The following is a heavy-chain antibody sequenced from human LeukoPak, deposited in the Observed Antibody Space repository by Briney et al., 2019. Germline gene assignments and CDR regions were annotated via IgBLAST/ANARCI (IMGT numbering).Heavy chain of an antibody. V-gene: IGHV4-59*07. CDR2: IYYSGST. D-gene: IGHD2-15*01. Sequence: PSDTLSLTCTVSGGSISSYYGSWIRQPPGKGLEWLGYIYYSGSTNYNPSLMSRVTISVDTSKNQFSLKLSSVTAADTAVYYCASPESSCSGGSCYFPGFQHWGQGTLVTVSS. J-gene: IGHJ1*01. CDR1: GGSISSYY. CDR3: ASPESSCSGGSCYFPGFQH.